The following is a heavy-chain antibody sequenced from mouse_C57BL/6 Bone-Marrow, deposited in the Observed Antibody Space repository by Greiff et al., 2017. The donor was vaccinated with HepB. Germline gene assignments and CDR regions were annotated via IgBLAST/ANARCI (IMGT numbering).Heavy chain of an antibody. CDR3: TRRYRSSPYYFDY. J-gene: IGHJ2*01. CDR2: IDPETGGT. D-gene: IGHD1-1*01. V-gene: IGHV1-15*01. CDR1: GYTFTDYE. Sequence: QVQLQQSGAELVRPGASVTLSCKASGYTFTDYEMHWVKQTPVHGLEWIGAIDPETGGTAYNQKFKGKAILTADKSSSTAYMELRSLTSEDSAVYYCTRRYRSSPYYFDYWGQGTTLTVSS.